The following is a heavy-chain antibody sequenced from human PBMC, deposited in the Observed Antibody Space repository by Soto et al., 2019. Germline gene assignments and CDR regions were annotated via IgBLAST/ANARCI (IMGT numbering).Heavy chain of an antibody. CDR2: INPSDGST. Sequence: ALVKVSCKASGYTFSSYYLHWVRQAPGQGLEWMGIINPSDGSTTYAQKFQGRVTMTRDTSTSTVYMELSSLRSEDTAMYYCARKYTEIQLPQDPWFDPWGQVTLVTV. CDR3: ARKYTEIQLPQDPWFDP. J-gene: IGHJ5*02. D-gene: IGHD5-18*01. V-gene: IGHV1-46*03. CDR1: GYTFSSYY.